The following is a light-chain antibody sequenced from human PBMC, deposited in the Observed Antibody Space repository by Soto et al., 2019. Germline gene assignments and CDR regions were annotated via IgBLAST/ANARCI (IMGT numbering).Light chain of an antibody. V-gene: IGLV2-8*01. CDR3: MSYAGGNRFV. CDR2: QVT. J-gene: IGLJ1*01. Sequence: LTQAPSASGSPGQSATISCAGTINDVGGYNYVSWYQQHPGKVPQLMNYQVTKRPSGVPDRFSASKSDTTASLTISGLQAEDEGDYYCMSYAGGNRFVFGTGNKVTVL. CDR1: INDVGGYNY.